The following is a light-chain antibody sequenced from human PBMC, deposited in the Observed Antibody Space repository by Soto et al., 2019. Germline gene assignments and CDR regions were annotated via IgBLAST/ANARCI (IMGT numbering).Light chain of an antibody. CDR3: QQSYSTPRT. V-gene: IGKV1-39*01. Sequence: IQITHSPSSVSASVGGRFTITCRASQSISSYLNWYQQKPGKAPKLLIYAASSLQSGVPSRFSGSGSGTDFTLTISSLQPEDFATYYCQQSYSTPRTFGQGTKVDFK. J-gene: IGKJ1*01. CDR2: AAS. CDR1: QSISSY.